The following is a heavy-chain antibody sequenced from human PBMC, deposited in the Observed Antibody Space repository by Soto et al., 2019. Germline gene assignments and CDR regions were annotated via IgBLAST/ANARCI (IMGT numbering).Heavy chain of an antibody. CDR3: ASVVPAATESQTLYSATIFDY. Sequence: ASVKVSCKASGYTFTSYGISWVRQAPGQGLEWMGWISAYNGNTNYAQKLQGRVTMTTDTSTSTAYMELRSLRSGDTAVYYCASVVPAATESQTLYSATIFDYWGQGTLVTVS. D-gene: IGHD2-2*01. V-gene: IGHV1-18*01. CDR2: ISAYNGNT. J-gene: IGHJ4*02. CDR1: GYTFTSYG.